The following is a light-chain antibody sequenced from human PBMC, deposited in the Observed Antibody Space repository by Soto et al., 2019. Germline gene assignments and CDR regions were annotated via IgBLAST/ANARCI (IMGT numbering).Light chain of an antibody. Sequence: QSVLTQPPSVSGAPGQRVTISCTGSSSYIGAVYDVHWYQQLPGTAPKLLIYANTNRPSGVPDRFSGSKSGTSASLAITGLQAEDEADYYCQSYDDSLGGHVIFGGGTKVTVL. CDR1: SSYIGAVYD. J-gene: IGLJ2*01. CDR2: ANT. V-gene: IGLV1-40*01. CDR3: QSYDDSLGGHVI.